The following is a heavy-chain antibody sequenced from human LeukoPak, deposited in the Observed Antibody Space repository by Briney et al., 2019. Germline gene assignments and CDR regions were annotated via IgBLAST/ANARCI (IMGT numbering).Heavy chain of an antibody. CDR1: GYTFTGYY. CDR2: INPNSGGI. V-gene: IGHV1-2*02. J-gene: IGHJ3*02. CDR3: GRDRAVAATAIDAFAI. Sequence: ASVSVSCKASGYTFTGYYIHGVRQAPGQGREGMGWINPNSGGIKYAQKFQGRVTMTRDTSISTAYMELSRLRSDDPAVYYCGRDRAVAATAIDAFAIWGQGTMVTVSS. D-gene: IGHD6-19*01.